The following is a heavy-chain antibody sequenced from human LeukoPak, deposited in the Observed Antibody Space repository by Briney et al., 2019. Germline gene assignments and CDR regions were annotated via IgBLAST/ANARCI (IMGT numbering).Heavy chain of an antibody. J-gene: IGHJ4*02. CDR1: GGTFSSYA. V-gene: IGHV1-69*13. CDR3: ARTFTKVRGQSSDY. D-gene: IGHD3-10*01. CDR2: IIPIFGTA. Sequence: SVKVSCKASGGTFSSYAISWVRQAPGQGLEWMGGIIPIFGTANYAQKFQGRVTITADESTSTAYMELGSLRSEDTAVYYCARTFTKVRGQSSDYWGQGTLVTVSS.